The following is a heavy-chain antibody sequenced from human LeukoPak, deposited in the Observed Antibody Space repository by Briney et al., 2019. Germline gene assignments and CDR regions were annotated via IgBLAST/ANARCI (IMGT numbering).Heavy chain of an antibody. D-gene: IGHD4-17*01. CDR2: ITSSSTYI. CDR1: GFIFSTYT. V-gene: IGHV3-21*01. Sequence: GGSLRLSCAASGFIFSTYTMTWVRQAPGKGLEWVSSITSSSTYIYHADSLKGRFTISRDNAKNSLFLQMNSLRAEDTAVYYCARVATVTTDFDYWGLGTLVTVSS. CDR3: ARVATVTTDFDY. J-gene: IGHJ4*02.